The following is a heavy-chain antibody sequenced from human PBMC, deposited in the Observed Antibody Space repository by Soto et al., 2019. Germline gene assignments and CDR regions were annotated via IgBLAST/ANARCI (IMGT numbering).Heavy chain of an antibody. CDR2: IIPIFGTA. D-gene: IGHD5-12*01. CDR3: AMPGRVLYSGYPALYYYGMDV. Sequence: XSVKVSCEASGGTLSSYAISWVRQAPGQGLEWMGGIIPIFGTANYAQKFQGRVTITADESTSTAYMELSSLRSEDTAVYYCAMPGRVLYSGYPALYYYGMDVWGQGTTVTGSS. J-gene: IGHJ6*02. CDR1: GGTLSSYA. V-gene: IGHV1-69*13.